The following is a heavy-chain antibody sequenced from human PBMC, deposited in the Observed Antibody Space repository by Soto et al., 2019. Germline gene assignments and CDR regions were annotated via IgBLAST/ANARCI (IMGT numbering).Heavy chain of an antibody. Sequence: QVQLQGSDPRLLKPSETLSLTCTVSGASVTSYYWSCIRQPAGKGLDWIGRIYTSGNTDYNPSLKSRVTLSLDTSQNQVSLKLSSVTAADTAIYYCARDGVGPHGMDVWGQGTTVTVSS. CDR2: IYTSGNT. CDR3: ARDGVGPHGMDV. V-gene: IGHV4-4*07. D-gene: IGHD2-8*01. CDR1: GASVTSYY. J-gene: IGHJ6*02.